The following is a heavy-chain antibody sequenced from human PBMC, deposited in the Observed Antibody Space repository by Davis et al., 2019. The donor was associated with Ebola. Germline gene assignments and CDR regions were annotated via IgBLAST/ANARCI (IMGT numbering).Heavy chain of an antibody. CDR2: ISSSGSTI. D-gene: IGHD2-15*01. Sequence: GGSLRLSCAASGFTFSSYEMNWVRQAPGKGLEWVSYISSSGSTIYYADSVKGRFTISRDNAKNSLYLQMNSLRAEDTAVYYCAKDLEDCSGGSCFVYYYYGMDVWGQGTTVTVSS. V-gene: IGHV3-48*03. CDR3: AKDLEDCSGGSCFVYYYYGMDV. CDR1: GFTFSSYE. J-gene: IGHJ6*02.